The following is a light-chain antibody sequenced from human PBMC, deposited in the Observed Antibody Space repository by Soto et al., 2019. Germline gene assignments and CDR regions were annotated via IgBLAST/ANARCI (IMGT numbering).Light chain of an antibody. CDR1: QSISSSF. V-gene: IGKV3-20*01. Sequence: ERVLTQAPVTRSVSPGGRATRSCRASQSISSSFLAWYQQKPGQAPRLLIYGASSRATGIPDTFSGSGSGTDFTLPISSLEPEAFAVSYCQQYDSSQGTFGQGTRLEIK. CDR3: QQYDSSQGT. J-gene: IGKJ5*01. CDR2: GAS.